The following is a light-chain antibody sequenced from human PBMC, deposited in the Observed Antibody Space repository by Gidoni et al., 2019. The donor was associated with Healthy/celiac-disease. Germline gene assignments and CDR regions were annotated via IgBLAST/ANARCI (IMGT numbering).Light chain of an antibody. Sequence: DIQMTQSPSTLSASVGDRVTIPCRASQSISSWLAWYQQKPGKAPKLLIYKASILESGVPSRFSGSGSVTEFTLTISSLQPDDFATYYCQQYNSYAQGTFGQGTKVEIK. CDR1: QSISSW. J-gene: IGKJ1*01. V-gene: IGKV1-5*03. CDR3: QQYNSYAQGT. CDR2: KAS.